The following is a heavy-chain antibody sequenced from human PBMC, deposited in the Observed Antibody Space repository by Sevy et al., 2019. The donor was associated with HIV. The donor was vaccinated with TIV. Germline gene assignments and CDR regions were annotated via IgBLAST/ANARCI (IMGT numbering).Heavy chain of an antibody. V-gene: IGHV3-21*01. D-gene: IGHD3-10*01. CDR2: SSSSSNYI. J-gene: IGHJ3*02. CDR3: ARPYGSGSWEAFDI. CDR1: GFTFSTYT. Sequence: GGSLRLSCAASGFTFSTYTMNWVRRAPGKGLQWVSFSSSSSNYIDYADSVKGRFTISRDNAKNSLYIQMNSLRAEDTAVYYCARPYGSGSWEAFDIWGQGTMVTVSS.